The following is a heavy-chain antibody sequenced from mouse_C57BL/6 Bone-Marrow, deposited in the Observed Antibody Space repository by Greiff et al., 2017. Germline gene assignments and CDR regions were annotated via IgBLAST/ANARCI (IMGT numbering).Heavy chain of an antibody. Sequence: VQLQQSGAELAKPGASVKLSCKASGYTFTSYWMHWVKQRPGQGLEWIGNINPSSGYTKYNQQVKSKATLTADKSSSTAYMQLSSLSYEDSAVYYCARSSFFLYGSSLSYFDYWGQGTTLTVSS. CDR1: GYTFTSYW. J-gene: IGHJ2*01. D-gene: IGHD1-1*01. CDR3: ARSSFFLYGSSLSYFDY. V-gene: IGHV1-7*01. CDR2: INPSSGYT.